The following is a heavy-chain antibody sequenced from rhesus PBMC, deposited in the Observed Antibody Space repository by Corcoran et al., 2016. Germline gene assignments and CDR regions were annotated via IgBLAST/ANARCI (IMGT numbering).Heavy chain of an antibody. D-gene: IGHD3-28*01. J-gene: IGHJ4*01. CDR3: AREGTYYYDSGYYQYFDY. Sequence: QVQLQESGPGLVKPSETLSLTCAVSGGSISSGYYYWSWIRQPPGKGLEWIGYITYSGSTSYNPSLKSRVTISRDTSKNQFSLKLSSGTAADTAVYYCAREGTYYYDSGYYQYFDYWGQGVLVTVSS. V-gene: IGHV4-122*02. CDR2: ITYSGST. CDR1: GGSISSGYYY.